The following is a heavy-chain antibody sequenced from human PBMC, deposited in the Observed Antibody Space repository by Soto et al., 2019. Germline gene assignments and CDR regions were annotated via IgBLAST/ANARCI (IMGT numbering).Heavy chain of an antibody. CDR2: IIPIFGTA. CDR1: GGTFSSYA. V-gene: IGHV1-69*01. Sequence: QVQLVQSGAEVKKPGSSVKVSCKASGGTFSSYAINWVRQAPGQGLEWMGGIIPIFGTANYAQKFQGRVTITADESSSTAYIELSSLRSEDTAVYYCARDFSYYDSSGIELIAFDTWGQGTMVTVSS. D-gene: IGHD3-22*01. CDR3: ARDFSYYDSSGIELIAFDT. J-gene: IGHJ3*02.